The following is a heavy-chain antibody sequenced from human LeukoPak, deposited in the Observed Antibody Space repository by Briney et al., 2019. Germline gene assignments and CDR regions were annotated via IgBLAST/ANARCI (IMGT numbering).Heavy chain of an antibody. D-gene: IGHD2-2*01. J-gene: IGHJ4*02. V-gene: IGHV2-5*01. Sequence: SGPTLVKPTQTLTLTCTFSGFSLSTSGVGVGWIRQPPGKALECLALIYWNDDKRYSPSLKSRLTIPKDTSKNQVVLTMTNMDPVDTATYYCAHTLGVVVVDYWGQGTLVTVSS. CDR1: GFSLSTSGVG. CDR2: IYWNDDK. CDR3: AHTLGVVVVDY.